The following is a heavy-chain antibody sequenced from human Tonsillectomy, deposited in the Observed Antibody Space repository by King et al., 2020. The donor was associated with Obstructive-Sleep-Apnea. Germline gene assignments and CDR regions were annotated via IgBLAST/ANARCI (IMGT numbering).Heavy chain of an antibody. CDR1: GFSFSTSAVG. CDR2: IYWDDDK. J-gene: IGHJ4*02. Sequence: TLKESGPTLVKPTQTLTLNCTFSGFSFSTSAVGVGWIRQPPGKALEWLALIYWDDDKRFNPSLKSRLSITKDTSKNQVVLTMTNMDPVDTATYFCVHSDRILFDYWGQGTLVTVSS. V-gene: IGHV2-5*02. D-gene: IGHD2-15*01. CDR3: VHSDRILFDY.